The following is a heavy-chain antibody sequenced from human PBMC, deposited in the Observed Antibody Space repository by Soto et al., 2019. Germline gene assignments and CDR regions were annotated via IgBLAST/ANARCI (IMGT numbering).Heavy chain of an antibody. V-gene: IGHV1-18*01. CDR2: ISAYNGNT. CDR1: GYTFTSYG. J-gene: IGHJ4*02. D-gene: IGHD2-2*01. CDR3: ARVYCSSTSCPYYFDY. Sequence: ASVKVCCKASGYTFTSYGISWVRQAPGQGLEWMGWISAYNGNTNYAQKLQGRVTMTTDTSTSTAYMELRSLRSDDTAVYYCARVYCSSTSCPYYFDYWGQGTLVTVSS.